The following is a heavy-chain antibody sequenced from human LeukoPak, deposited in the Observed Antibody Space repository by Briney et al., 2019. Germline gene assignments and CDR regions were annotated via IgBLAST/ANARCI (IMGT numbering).Heavy chain of an antibody. CDR2: IYHSGST. CDR1: GYSISTGYY. CDR3: ARLCGYFDY. D-gene: IGHD3-10*02. V-gene: IGHV4-38-2*01. Sequence: SETLSLTCALAGYSISTGYYWGWIRQPPGKGLEWIGSIYHSGSTYYNTSLKSRVTISVDTSKTKFSLKLSSVTAADTAVYYCARLCGYFDYWGQGTLVTVSS. J-gene: IGHJ4*02.